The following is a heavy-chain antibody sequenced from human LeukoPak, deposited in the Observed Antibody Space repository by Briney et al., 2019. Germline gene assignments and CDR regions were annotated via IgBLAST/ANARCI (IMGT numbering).Heavy chain of an antibody. D-gene: IGHD3-22*01. V-gene: IGHV4-4*07. CDR2: IYTSGST. Sequence: SETLSLTCTVSGGSISSYYWSWIRQPAGKGMEWIGRIYTSGSTNYNPSLKSRVTMSLDTSKNQFSLKLSSVTAADTAVYYCASEDEYYYDSSGYFAWGQGTLVTVSS. CDR1: GGSISSYY. CDR3: ASEDEYYYDSSGYFA. J-gene: IGHJ5*02.